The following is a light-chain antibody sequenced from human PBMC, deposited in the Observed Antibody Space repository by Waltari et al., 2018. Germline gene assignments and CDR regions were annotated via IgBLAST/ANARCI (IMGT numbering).Light chain of an antibody. V-gene: IGKV3-11*01. Sequence: EIVLTQSPATLSLSPGERATLSCRASQSVSSYLDWYQQKPGQAPRLLIYDASNRSTGIPARFSGSWSGTDFTLTIISLEPEDFVVYYCHQRINWPPYTFGQGTKLVIK. CDR3: HQRINWPPYT. CDR2: DAS. J-gene: IGKJ2*01. CDR1: QSVSSY.